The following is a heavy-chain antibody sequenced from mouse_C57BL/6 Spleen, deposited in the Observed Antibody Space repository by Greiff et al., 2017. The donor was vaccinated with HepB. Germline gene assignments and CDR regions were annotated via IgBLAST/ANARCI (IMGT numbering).Heavy chain of an antibody. CDR1: GYTFTSYW. CDR3: ARGATMVTTRGSAMDY. D-gene: IGHD2-2*01. CDR2: IYPSDSET. J-gene: IGHJ4*01. V-gene: IGHV1-61*01. Sequence: QVQLKQPGAELVRPGSSVKLSCKASGYTFTSYWMDWVKQRPGQGLEWIGNIYPSDSETHYNQKFKDKATLTVDKSSSTAYMQLSSLTSEDSAVYYCARGATMVTTRGSAMDYWGQGTSVTVSS.